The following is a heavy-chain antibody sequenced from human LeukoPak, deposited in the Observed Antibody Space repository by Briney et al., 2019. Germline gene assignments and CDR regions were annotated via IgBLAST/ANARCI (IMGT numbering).Heavy chain of an antibody. Sequence: SETLSLTCTVSGGSISSYYWSWIRQPPGKGLEWIGYIYYSGSTNHNPSLKSRVTISVDTSKNQFSLKLSSVTAADTAVYYCARQRRRQITMIVVVNKGGAFDIWGQGTMVTISS. J-gene: IGHJ3*02. V-gene: IGHV4-59*01. CDR3: ARQRRRQITMIVVVNKGGAFDI. CDR2: IYYSGST. CDR1: GGSISSYY. D-gene: IGHD3-22*01.